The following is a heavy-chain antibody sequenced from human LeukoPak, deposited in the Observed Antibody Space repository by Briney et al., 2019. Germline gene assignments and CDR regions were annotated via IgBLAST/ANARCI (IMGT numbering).Heavy chain of an antibody. CDR1: GYSFTSYW. CDR2: IYPGDSDT. D-gene: IGHD3-22*01. Sequence: AGESLKISCKGSGYSFTSYWIGWVRQMPGKGLEWMGIIYPGDSDTRYSPSFQGQVTISADKSISTAYLQWSSLKASDTAMYYCARHGHYYDSSGYYYYFDYWGQGTLVTVSS. J-gene: IGHJ4*02. CDR3: ARHGHYYDSSGYYYYFDY. V-gene: IGHV5-51*01.